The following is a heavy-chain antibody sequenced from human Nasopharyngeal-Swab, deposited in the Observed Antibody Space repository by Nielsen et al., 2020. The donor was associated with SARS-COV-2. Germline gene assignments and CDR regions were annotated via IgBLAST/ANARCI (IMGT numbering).Heavy chain of an antibody. CDR2: ISGSGGST. Sequence: GESLKISCAASGFTFSSYAMSWVRQAPGKGLEWVSAISGSGGSTYYTDSVKGRFTISRDNSKNTLYLQLNSLRAEDTAVYYCAKDHYYDSSGFFSNYYYYGMDVWGQGTTVTVS. V-gene: IGHV3-23*01. CDR1: GFTFSSYA. D-gene: IGHD3-22*01. CDR3: AKDHYYDSSGFFSNYYYYGMDV. J-gene: IGHJ6*02.